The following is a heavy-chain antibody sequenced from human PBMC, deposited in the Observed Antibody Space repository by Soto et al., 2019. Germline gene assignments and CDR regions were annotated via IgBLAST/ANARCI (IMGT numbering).Heavy chain of an antibody. CDR1: GGSISSNNYY. Sequence: SETLSLTCTVSGGSISSNNYYWGWIRQPPGKGLEWIGSIYYSGSAYYNPSLKSRVTISVDTSKNQFSLKVSSVTDADTAVYYCARNDGQGSDYYFDYWGQGTLVTVSS. J-gene: IGHJ4*02. V-gene: IGHV4-39*01. D-gene: IGHD3-10*01. CDR2: IYYSGSA. CDR3: ARNDGQGSDYYFDY.